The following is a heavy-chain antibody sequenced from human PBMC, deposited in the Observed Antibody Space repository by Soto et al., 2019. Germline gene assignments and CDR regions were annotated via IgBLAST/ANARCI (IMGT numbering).Heavy chain of an antibody. CDR1: GYTFTSYG. J-gene: IGHJ5*02. V-gene: IGHV1-18*01. D-gene: IGHD6-13*01. CDR2: ISAYNGNT. CDR3: AGGAGAGKDNWFDP. Sequence: QVQLVQSGAEVKKPGASVKVSCKASGYTFTSYGISWVRQAPGQGLEWMGWISAYNGNTNYAQKLQGRVTMTTDTSTGTGYMGAGSLGSDDTAVDYCAGGAGAGKDNWFDPWGQGTPVTVFS.